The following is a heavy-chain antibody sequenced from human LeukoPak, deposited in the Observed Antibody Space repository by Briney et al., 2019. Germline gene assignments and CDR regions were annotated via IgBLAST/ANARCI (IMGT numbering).Heavy chain of an antibody. CDR2: ISWNSGSI. V-gene: IGHV3-9*03. CDR1: GITCDDYA. J-gene: IGHJ3*02. CDR3: AKGRITAAVGAFYI. Sequence: GGSLRLSCAASGITCDDYAMHWVRQAPGKGLEWVSGISWNSGSIGYADSVKGRFTISRDNAENSLYLQVNSLRADDMALYYCAKGRITAAVGAFYIWGQGTMGTVSS. D-gene: IGHD6-13*01.